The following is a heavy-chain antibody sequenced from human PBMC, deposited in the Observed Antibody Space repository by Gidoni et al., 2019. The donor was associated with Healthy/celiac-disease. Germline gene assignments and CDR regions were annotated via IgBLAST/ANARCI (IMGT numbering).Heavy chain of an antibody. CDR3: ARASHYYDSSGYYYVGYFQH. CDR2: TIPIFGTA. J-gene: IGHJ1*01. V-gene: IGHV1-69*01. CDR1: GVPFTGCD. Sequence: VQLVQSGAAVQKPGSSVQVSCKDSGVPFTGCDLRCVRQAPGQGREWMGGTIPIFGTANYALKFQGRVTITADESTSTASMELSSLRSEDTAVYYCARASHYYDSSGYYYVGYFQHWGQGTLVTVSS. D-gene: IGHD3-22*01.